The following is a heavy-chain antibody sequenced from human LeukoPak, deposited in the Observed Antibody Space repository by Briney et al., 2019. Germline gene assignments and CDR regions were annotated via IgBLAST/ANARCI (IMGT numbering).Heavy chain of an antibody. Sequence: GASVKVSCKASGYTFTSYAMHWVRQAPGQRLEWMGWINAGNGNTKYSQEFQGRVTITRDTSASTAYMELSSLRSEDMAVYYCARGGGSGRPPSLHFDYWGQGTLVTVSS. CDR2: INAGNGNT. V-gene: IGHV1-3*03. CDR1: GYTFTSYA. CDR3: ARGGGSGRPPSLHFDY. J-gene: IGHJ4*02. D-gene: IGHD3-10*01.